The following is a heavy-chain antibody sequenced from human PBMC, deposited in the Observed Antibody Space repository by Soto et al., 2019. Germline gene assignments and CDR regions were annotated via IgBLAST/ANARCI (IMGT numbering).Heavy chain of an antibody. V-gene: IGHV3-30*18. CDR2: ISYDGSNK. CDR1: GFTFSSYG. CDR3: AKPLVMPTSGMDV. J-gene: IGHJ6*02. D-gene: IGHD3-9*01. Sequence: GGSLRLSCAASGFTFSSYGMHWVRQAPGKGLEWVAVISYDGSNKYYADSVKGRFTISRDNSKNTLYLQMNSLRAEDTAVYYCAKPLVMPTSGMDVWGQGTTVTVSS.